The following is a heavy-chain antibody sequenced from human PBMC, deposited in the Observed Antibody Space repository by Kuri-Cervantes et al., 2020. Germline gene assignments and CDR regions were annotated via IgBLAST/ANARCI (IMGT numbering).Heavy chain of an antibody. Sequence: GESLKISCAASGFTFSSYAMSWVRQAPGKGLEWVPAISGSGGSTYYADSVKGRFTISRDNSKNTLYLQMNSLRAEDTAVYYCAKDYPNRRLYQWLEWGYFDYWGQGTLVTVSS. J-gene: IGHJ4*02. D-gene: IGHD6-19*01. V-gene: IGHV3-23*01. CDR3: AKDYPNRRLYQWLEWGYFDY. CDR2: ISGSGGST. CDR1: GFTFSSYA.